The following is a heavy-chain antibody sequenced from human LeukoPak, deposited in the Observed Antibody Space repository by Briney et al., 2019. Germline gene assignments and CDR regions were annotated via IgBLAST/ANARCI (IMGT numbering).Heavy chain of an antibody. D-gene: IGHD1-7*01. CDR3: ARGSRELYYFDY. CDR2: FYTSGTA. Sequence: SETLSLTCTVSGGSISSYDWSWIRQSAGKGLEWIGRFYTSGTANFNPYFNSRVTMSVDTSKNQFSLKLRSVTAADTAVYYCARGSRELYYFDYWGQGTLVTVSS. V-gene: IGHV4-4*07. J-gene: IGHJ4*02. CDR1: GGSISSYD.